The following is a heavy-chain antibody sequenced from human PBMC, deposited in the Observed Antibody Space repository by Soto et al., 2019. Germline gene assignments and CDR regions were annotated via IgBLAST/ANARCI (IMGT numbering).Heavy chain of an antibody. CDR3: ASRARSSSHYYGMDV. D-gene: IGHD6-6*01. V-gene: IGHV5-51*01. CDR1: GYSFTSYW. J-gene: IGHJ6*02. CDR2: IYPGDSDT. Sequence: PGESLKISCKGSGYSFTSYWIGLVRQMPGKGLEWMGIIYPGDSDTRYSPSLQGQVTISADKSISTAYLQWSSLKASDTAMYYCASRARSSSHYYGMDVWGQGTTVTVSS.